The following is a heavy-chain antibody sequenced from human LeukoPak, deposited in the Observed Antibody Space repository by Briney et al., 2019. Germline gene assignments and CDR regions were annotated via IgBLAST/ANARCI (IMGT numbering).Heavy chain of an antibody. J-gene: IGHJ4*02. Sequence: PGGSLRLSCAASGFTFSTYDMHWVRQAPGKGLEYVSTISTDGGRTNYAESVKGRFSISRDNSKNTLYLQMSSLRPEDTAVFYCVAYDKSGFQPDYLGQGTLVTVSS. V-gene: IGHV3-64*03. CDR2: ISTDGGRT. CDR1: GFTFSTYD. CDR3: VAYDKSGFQPDY. D-gene: IGHD3-22*01.